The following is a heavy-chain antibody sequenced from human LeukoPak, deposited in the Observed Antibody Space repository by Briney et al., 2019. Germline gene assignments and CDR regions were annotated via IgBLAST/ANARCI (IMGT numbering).Heavy chain of an antibody. J-gene: IGHJ4*02. D-gene: IGHD3-22*01. V-gene: IGHV3-30*18. Sequence: GGSLRLSCAASGFTFSSYGMHWVRQAPGKGLEWVAVISYDGSNKYYADSVKGRFTISRDNSKNTLYLQMNSQRAEDTAVYYCAKDYYYDSSGYSYYFDYWGQGTLVTVSS. CDR3: AKDYYYDSSGYSYYFDY. CDR1: GFTFSSYG. CDR2: ISYDGSNK.